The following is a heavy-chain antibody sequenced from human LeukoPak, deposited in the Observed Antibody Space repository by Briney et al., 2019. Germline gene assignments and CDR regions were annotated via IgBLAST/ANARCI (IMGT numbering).Heavy chain of an antibody. J-gene: IGHJ4*02. CDR1: GASISGGTYY. Sequence: SETLSLTCSVSGASISGGTYYWGWIRQPPGTGLEWIGSIYYTGSTYDNPSLKSRVTISVDTPKNQFSLKLSSVTAADTAVYYCARRGGSGRAFDYWGQGTLVTVSS. D-gene: IGHD1-26*01. CDR3: ARRGGSGRAFDY. V-gene: IGHV4-39*01. CDR2: IYYTGST.